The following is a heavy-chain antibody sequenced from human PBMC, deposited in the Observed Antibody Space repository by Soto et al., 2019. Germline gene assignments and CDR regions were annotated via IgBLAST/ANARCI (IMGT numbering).Heavy chain of an antibody. J-gene: IGHJ5*02. CDR1: GGSVNGYY. D-gene: IGHD3-3*01. V-gene: IGHV4-34*01. CDR3: ATRITVFGLLIPPFDP. CDR2: INHTGGA. Sequence: SETLSLTCAVYGGSVNGYYWKWIRQPPGKGLEWIGEINHTGGAHYNPSLKSRVTMSVDTSKNQFSLRLSSVTAADTAIYYCATRITVFGLLIPPFDPWGQGTQVTVSS.